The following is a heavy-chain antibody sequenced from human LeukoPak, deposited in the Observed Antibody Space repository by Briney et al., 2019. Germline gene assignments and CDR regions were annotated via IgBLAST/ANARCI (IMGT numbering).Heavy chain of an antibody. J-gene: IGHJ3*02. Sequence: SETLSLTCTVSGGSISSSSFHWGWIRQPPGKGLEWIGSIYYSGSTYYNPSLKSRVTISVDTSKNQFSLKLSSVTAADTAAYYCAREADTATASGAFDIWGQGTMVTVSS. CDR3: AREADTATASGAFDI. CDR2: IYYSGST. CDR1: GGSISSSSFH. D-gene: IGHD5-18*01. V-gene: IGHV4-39*07.